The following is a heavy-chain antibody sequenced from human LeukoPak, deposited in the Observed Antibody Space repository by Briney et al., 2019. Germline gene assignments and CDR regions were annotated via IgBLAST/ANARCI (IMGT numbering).Heavy chain of an antibody. V-gene: IGHV3-66*01. D-gene: IGHD7-27*01. CDR3: ARDGEDHYYDY. CDR1: GFTVSSNH. CDR2: IYIGGTI. J-gene: IGHJ4*02. Sequence: GGSLRLSCAASGFTVSSNHMSWVCQAPGKGLEWVSVIYIGGTIFYADSVKGRFTISRDNSMNTVYLEMNSLRAEDTAVYYCARDGEDHYYDYWGQGTLVTVST.